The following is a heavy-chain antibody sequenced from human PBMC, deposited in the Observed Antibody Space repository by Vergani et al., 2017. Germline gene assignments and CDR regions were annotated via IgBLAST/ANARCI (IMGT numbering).Heavy chain of an antibody. J-gene: IGHJ4*02. CDR1: GGSLSGYY. CDR3: AKSIVSRNPPDYFDN. Sequence: QVQLQESGPGLVRPSETLSLTCTVSGGSLSGYYWNWIRQTPGEGLEWFGNVEDSGYFNYNPSLKTRVSMSSDTSNNQFSLMLSSVTVADTAVYYCAKSIVSRNPPDYFDNWGQGTLVTVSS. V-gene: IGHV4-59*01. CDR2: VEDSGYF. D-gene: IGHD1-14*01.